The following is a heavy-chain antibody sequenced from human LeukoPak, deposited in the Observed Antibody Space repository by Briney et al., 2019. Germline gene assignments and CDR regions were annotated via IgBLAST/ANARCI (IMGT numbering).Heavy chain of an antibody. CDR2: IYHSGST. V-gene: IGHV4-38-2*02. CDR1: GYSISSGYY. Sequence: SETLSLTCTVSGYSISSGYYWGWIRQPPGEGLEWIGSIYHSGSTYYNLSLKSRVTISVDTSKNQFSLKLSSVTAADTAVYYCATLTVTIYYLDYWGQGALVTVSS. CDR3: ATLTVTIYYLDY. J-gene: IGHJ4*02. D-gene: IGHD4-17*01.